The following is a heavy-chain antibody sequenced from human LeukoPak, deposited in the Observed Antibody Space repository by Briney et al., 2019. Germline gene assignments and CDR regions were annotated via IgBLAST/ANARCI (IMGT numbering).Heavy chain of an antibody. CDR1: GFTVSSKY. CDR2: IFRGGTT. V-gene: IGHV3-66*01. Sequence: GGSLRLSCAASGFTVSSKYMSWVRQAPGKGLEWVSVIFRGGTTLYAAPVKGRFTISRDNSENTLYLQMNSLRAEDTAVYYCATSHTDYDLDYWGQGTLVTVSS. CDR3: ATSHTDYDLDY. J-gene: IGHJ4*02. D-gene: IGHD4-17*01.